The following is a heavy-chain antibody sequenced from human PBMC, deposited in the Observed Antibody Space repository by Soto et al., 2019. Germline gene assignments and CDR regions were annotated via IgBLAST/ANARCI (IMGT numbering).Heavy chain of an antibody. CDR1: GDSISSYY. CDR2: IYYSGST. J-gene: IGHJ5*02. CDR3: ARGRRYYDSSA. V-gene: IGHV4-59*01. D-gene: IGHD3-22*01. Sequence: LSLTCTVSGDSISSYYWSWIRQPPGKGLEWIGYIYYSGSTNYNPSLKSRVTISVDTSKNQFSLKLSSVTAADTAVYYCARGRRYYDSSAWGQGTLVTVSS.